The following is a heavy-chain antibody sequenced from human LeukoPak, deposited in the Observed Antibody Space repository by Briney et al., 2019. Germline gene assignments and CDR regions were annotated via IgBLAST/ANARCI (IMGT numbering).Heavy chain of an antibody. J-gene: IGHJ4*02. CDR1: GFTFSTYS. CDR3: VQDWAWGAFGY. CDR2: ITSTSTFI. Sequence: GGSLRLSCAASGFTFSTYSMNWVRQAPGKGLEWVSSITSTSTFIYYSDTVEGRFTVSRDNAKNSLYLQMNSLGAEDTAIYYCVQDWAWGAFGYWGQGTLVTVSS. D-gene: IGHD7-27*01. V-gene: IGHV3-21*04.